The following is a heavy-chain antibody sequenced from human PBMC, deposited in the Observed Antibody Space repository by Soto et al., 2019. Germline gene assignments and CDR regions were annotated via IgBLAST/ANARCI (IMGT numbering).Heavy chain of an antibody. Sequence: GGSLRLSCAASGFTLSSYAMSWVRQAPGKGLERVSVISASGVTTYYADSVKGRFTISRDSSKNTVSLQMSSLRAEDTATYYCAKGAPIGTSRHYDYWGQGTLVTVSS. D-gene: IGHD2-2*01. J-gene: IGHJ4*02. CDR3: AKGAPIGTSRHYDY. CDR1: GFTLSSYA. V-gene: IGHV3-23*01. CDR2: ISASGVTT.